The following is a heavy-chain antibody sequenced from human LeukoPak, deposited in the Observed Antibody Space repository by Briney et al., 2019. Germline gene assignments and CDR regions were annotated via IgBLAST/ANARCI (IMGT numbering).Heavy chain of an antibody. CDR3: TRVGYIDEGIDY. J-gene: IGHJ4*02. D-gene: IGHD5-24*01. CDR2: IKQDGSKK. CDR1: GFHFSSYW. Sequence: SGGSLRLSCVASGFHFSSYWMTWVRQAPGKGLEWVANIKQDGSKKSYVDSVKGRFTISRDNAKNSLYLQMNSLRAEDTAIYYCTRVGYIDEGIDYWGQGTLVTVSS. V-gene: IGHV3-7*04.